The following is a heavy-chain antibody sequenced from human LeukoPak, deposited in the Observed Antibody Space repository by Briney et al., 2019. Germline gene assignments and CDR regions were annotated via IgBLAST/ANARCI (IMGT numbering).Heavy chain of an antibody. CDR3: ARGKGCSGGSCYSTKFLYYFDY. D-gene: IGHD2-15*01. Sequence: SETLSLTCAVYGGSFSGYYWSWIRQPPGKGLEWIGGINHSGSTNYNPSLKSRVTISVDTSKNQFSLKLSSVTAADTAVYYCARGKGCSGGSCYSTKFLYYFDYWGQGTLVTVSS. CDR1: GGSFSGYY. J-gene: IGHJ4*02. V-gene: IGHV4-34*01. CDR2: INHSGST.